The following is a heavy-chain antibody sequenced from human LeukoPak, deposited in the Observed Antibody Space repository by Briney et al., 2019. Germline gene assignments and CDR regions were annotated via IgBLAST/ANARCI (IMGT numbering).Heavy chain of an antibody. D-gene: IGHD3-22*01. CDR2: ISSSSSYI. J-gene: IGHJ4*02. CDR1: GFTFSIYK. Sequence: PGGSLRLSCAAAGFTFSIYKTICVPQTTGKRLERVSSISSSSSYIYYADSVKGRFTISRDTAKSSLYLQMNSLRAEDTAVYYCARDTYYYDSSGPYFDYWGQGTLVTVCS. V-gene: IGHV3-21*01. CDR3: ARDTYYYDSSGPYFDY.